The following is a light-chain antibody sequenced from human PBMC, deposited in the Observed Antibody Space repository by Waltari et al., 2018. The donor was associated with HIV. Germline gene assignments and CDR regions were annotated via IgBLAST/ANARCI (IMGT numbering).Light chain of an antibody. J-gene: IGLJ1*01. Sequence: QSALTQPASVSGSPGQSITISCTGTTSDVGGYNYVSWYQQHPGKAPRLIIFDVSHRPSGISNRFSGSKSGNTASLTISGLQAEDEADYYCSSYTRSTTLDAVFGTGTTVTVL. CDR3: SSYTRSTTLDAV. CDR2: DVS. V-gene: IGLV2-14*01. CDR1: TSDVGGYNY.